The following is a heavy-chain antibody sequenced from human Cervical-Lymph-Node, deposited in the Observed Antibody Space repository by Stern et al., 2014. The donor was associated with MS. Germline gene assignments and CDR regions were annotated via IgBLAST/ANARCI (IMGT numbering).Heavy chain of an antibody. D-gene: IGHD4-17*01. CDR1: GFSLSTSGVG. Sequence: ESGPTLVKPTQTLTLTCTFSGFSLSTSGVGVGWIRQPPGKALEWLALMYWSDDKYYSPSLKNRLTITKDTSKNQVVLTLTNMDPVDTATYYCPRALYGDYFDYWGQGSLVTVPS. V-gene: IGHV2-5*01. CDR2: MYWSDDK. J-gene: IGHJ4*02. CDR3: PRALYGDYFDY.